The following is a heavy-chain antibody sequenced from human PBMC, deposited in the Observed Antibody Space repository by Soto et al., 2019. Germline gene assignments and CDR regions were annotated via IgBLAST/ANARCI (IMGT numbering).Heavy chain of an antibody. CDR1: GYRFSDYY. J-gene: IGHJ6*03. Sequence: QVQLVQSGAEVKKPGASVTVSCKASGYRFSDYYLHWVRQAPGQGPEWMGWMNPNSGDTKYAQKLKGRVTMTRDTSVRTAFMELNWLKSDDTAVYYCARESGAATATLDYYYFYMDVWGIGTTVTVSS. D-gene: IGHD6-25*01. V-gene: IGHV1-2*02. CDR3: ARESGAATATLDYYYFYMDV. CDR2: MNPNSGDT.